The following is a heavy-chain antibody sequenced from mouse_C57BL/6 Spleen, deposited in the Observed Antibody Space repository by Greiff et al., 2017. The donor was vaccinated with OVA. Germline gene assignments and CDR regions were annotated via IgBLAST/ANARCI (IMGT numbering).Heavy chain of an antibody. D-gene: IGHD3-2*02. CDR3: SRGGTAQATYWFAY. CDR2: IYPGSGST. CDR1: GYTFTSYW. Sequence: VQLQQPGAELVKPGASVKMSCKASGYTFTSYWITWVKQRPGQGLEWIGDIYPGSGSTNYNEKFKSKATLTVDTSSSTAYMQFSSLTSADSAVYYCSRGGTAQATYWFAYGGQGPLGTVSA. J-gene: IGHJ3*01. V-gene: IGHV1-55*01.